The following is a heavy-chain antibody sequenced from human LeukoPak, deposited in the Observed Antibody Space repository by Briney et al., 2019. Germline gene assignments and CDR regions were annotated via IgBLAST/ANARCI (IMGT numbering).Heavy chain of an antibody. CDR2: IRYDGNNK. V-gene: IGHV3-30*02. D-gene: IGHD5-12*01. Sequence: GGSLRLSCAASGFTFSSYAMQWVRQAPGKGLEWVAFIRYDGNNKYYADSVKGRFTISRDNSKNTLYLQMNSLRAEDTAVYYCAKDGYSGYDYFDYWGQGTLVTVSS. J-gene: IGHJ4*02. CDR3: AKDGYSGYDYFDY. CDR1: GFTFSSYA.